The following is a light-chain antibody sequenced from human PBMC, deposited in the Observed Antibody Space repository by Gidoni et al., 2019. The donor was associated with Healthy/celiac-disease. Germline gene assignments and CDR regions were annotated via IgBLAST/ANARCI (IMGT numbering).Light chain of an antibody. CDR3: QQCYSPPYT. CDR2: WAS. J-gene: IGKJ2*01. CDR1: QSVLYSFNNKNY. Sequence: DSVKTQDPDSRDAALGERANINCKASQSVLYSFNNKNYLTWYQQTLEQPPKLLIYWASTRKSGVADRFSGSGAGADFTLTISILQAEDVAVYYCQQCYSPPYTFGQGTKLEIK. V-gene: IGKV4-1*01.